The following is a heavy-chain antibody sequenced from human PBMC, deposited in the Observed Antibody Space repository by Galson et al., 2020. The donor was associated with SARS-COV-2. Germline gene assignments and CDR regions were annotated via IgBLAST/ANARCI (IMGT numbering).Heavy chain of an antibody. D-gene: IGHD4-4*01. CDR3: ARDGSGNYDHFDY. CDR1: GFSFSDYY. V-gene: IGHV3-11*01. CDR2: ISSDGGTGSSI. J-gene: IGHJ4*02. Sequence: GGSLRLSCATSGFSFSDYYMSWIRQAPGKGLEWVSYISSDGGTGSSIYYADSVKGRFTISRDNAKNSLYLQMSSLRAEDTAVYYCARDGSGNYDHFDYWGQGALVTVSS.